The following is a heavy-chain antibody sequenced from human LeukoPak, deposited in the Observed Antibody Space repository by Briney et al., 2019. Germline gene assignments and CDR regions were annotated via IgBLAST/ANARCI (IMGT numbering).Heavy chain of an antibody. CDR3: ARSLWEPSRYDYYGMDV. CDR1: GFTFSSYG. D-gene: IGHD1-26*01. J-gene: IGHJ6*02. V-gene: IGHV3-30-3*01. Sequence: GGSLRLSCAASGFTFSSYGMHWVRQAPGKGLEWVALISFDGNKKYYADSVKGRFTIARDNSKNTLYLQMNSLRAEDTAVHYCARSLWEPSRYDYYGMDVWGRGTTVTVSS. CDR2: ISFDGNKK.